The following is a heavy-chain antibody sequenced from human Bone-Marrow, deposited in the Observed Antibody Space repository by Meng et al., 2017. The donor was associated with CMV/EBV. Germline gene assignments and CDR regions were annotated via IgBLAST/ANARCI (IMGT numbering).Heavy chain of an antibody. V-gene: IGHV1-2*02. CDR2: IKGSSGDT. CDR1: GYVFSDYY. D-gene: IGHD1/OR15-1a*01. Sequence: ASVKVSCKASGYVFSDYYVHYIRQAPGQGLEWMGWIKGSSGDTNLAQKFQGRVTMTRDRSINTAYMEMSWLRSDDTAVYYCARILSNTDYYGMDVWGQGTTATVSS. J-gene: IGHJ6*02. CDR3: ARILSNTDYYGMDV.